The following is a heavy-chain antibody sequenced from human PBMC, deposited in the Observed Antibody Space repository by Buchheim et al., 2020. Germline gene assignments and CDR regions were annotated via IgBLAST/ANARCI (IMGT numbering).Heavy chain of an antibody. CDR3: TRMELQLRWGAMDV. CDR2: IKEDGSEK. Sequence: EVQLLASGGGFVQAGGSLRLSCAASGFTFSTYWMSWVRQAPGKGLEWVANIKEDGSEKYYVDSVKGRFTISRDGARNSVYLQMNRLRGEDTAVYYCTRMELQLRWGAMDVWGQGTT. V-gene: IGHV3-7*01. D-gene: IGHD1-7*01. CDR1: GFTFSTYW. J-gene: IGHJ6*02.